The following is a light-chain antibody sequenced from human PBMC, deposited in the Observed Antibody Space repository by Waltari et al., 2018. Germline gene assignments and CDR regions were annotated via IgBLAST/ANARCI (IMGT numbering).Light chain of an antibody. Sequence: EIVLTQSPGTLSLSPGERATISCRASQRVGWSLAWYQQRPGRAPRLLIYGASSRATGIPDRFSASGSGTDFSISISGLEPEDFAVYYCQHYVRLPVTFGRGTKVEIK. V-gene: IGKV3-20*01. CDR1: QRVGWS. J-gene: IGKJ1*01. CDR3: QHYVRLPVT. CDR2: GAS.